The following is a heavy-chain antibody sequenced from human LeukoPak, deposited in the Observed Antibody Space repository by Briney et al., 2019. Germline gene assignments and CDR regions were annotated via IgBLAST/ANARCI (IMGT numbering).Heavy chain of an antibody. CDR3: ARAGSGGSYAL. Sequence: SETLSLTCTVSGGPISSGDYYWSWIRQPPGKGLEWIGYIYYSGSTYYNPSLKSRVTISVDTSKNQFSLKLSSVTAADTAVYYCARAGSGGSYALWGQGTMVTVSS. CDR2: IYYSGST. J-gene: IGHJ3*01. V-gene: IGHV4-30-4*01. CDR1: GGPISSGDYY. D-gene: IGHD2-15*01.